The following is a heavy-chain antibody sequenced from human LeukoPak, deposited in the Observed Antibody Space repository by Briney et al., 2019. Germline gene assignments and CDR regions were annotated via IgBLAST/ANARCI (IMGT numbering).Heavy chain of an antibody. D-gene: IGHD2-2*01. CDR3: AREGCSSTSCYLGAFDI. CDR1: GGSFSGYY. CDR2: INHSGST. Sequence: SETLSLTCAVHGGSFSGYYWSWIRQPPGKGLEWIGEINHSGSTNYNPSLKSRVTISVDTSKNQFSLKLSSVTAADTAVYYCAREGCSSTSCYLGAFDIWGQGTMVTVSS. J-gene: IGHJ3*02. V-gene: IGHV4-34*01.